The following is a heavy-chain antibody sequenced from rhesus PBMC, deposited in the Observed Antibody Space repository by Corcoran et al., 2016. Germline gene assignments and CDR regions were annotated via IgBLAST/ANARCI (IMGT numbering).Heavy chain of an antibody. Sequence: EVQLVQSGAEVKKPGASVKISCKASGYTFTDYYLHWVRQAPGKGLEWMGRVDPEDGEAIHAQKSQDTVTITAYTSTDTAYMGLSSLRSEDTAVYSCAPPGYSGYTFDYWGQGVLVTVSS. D-gene: IGHD5-42*01. V-gene: IGHV1-111*02. CDR1: GYTFTDYY. CDR3: APPGYSGYTFDY. CDR2: VDPEDGEA. J-gene: IGHJ4*01.